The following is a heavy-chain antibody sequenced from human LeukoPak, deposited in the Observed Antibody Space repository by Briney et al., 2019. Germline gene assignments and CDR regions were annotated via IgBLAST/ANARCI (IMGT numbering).Heavy chain of an antibody. D-gene: IGHD3-22*01. CDR3: ARDQNYYDSVREFDI. Sequence: ASVKVSCKASGYTFTSYGISWVRQAPGQGLEWMGWISAYNGNTNYAQKLRGRVTMTTDTSTSTAYMELRSLRSDDTAVYYCARDQNYYDSVREFDIWGQGTMVTVSS. J-gene: IGHJ3*02. CDR1: GYTFTSYG. V-gene: IGHV1-18*01. CDR2: ISAYNGNT.